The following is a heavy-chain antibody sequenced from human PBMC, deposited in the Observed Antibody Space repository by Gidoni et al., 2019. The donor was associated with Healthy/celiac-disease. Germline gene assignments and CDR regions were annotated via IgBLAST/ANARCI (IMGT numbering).Heavy chain of an antibody. CDR1: GFTFSSYA. D-gene: IGHD3-9*01. Sequence: EVQLLESGGGLVQPGGCLRLSCAAAGFTFSSYAMSWVRQAPGKGLAWVSAISGSGGSTYYADSVKGRFTISRDNSKNTLYLQMNSLRAEDTAVYYCAKATYYDILTGLRVWGQGTLVTVSS. V-gene: IGHV3-23*01. J-gene: IGHJ4*02. CDR2: ISGSGGST. CDR3: AKATYYDILTGLRV.